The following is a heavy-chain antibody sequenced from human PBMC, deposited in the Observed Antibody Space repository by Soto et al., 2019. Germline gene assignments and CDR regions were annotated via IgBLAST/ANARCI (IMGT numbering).Heavy chain of an antibody. J-gene: IGHJ3*01. V-gene: IGHV1-18*04. D-gene: IGHD3-3*01. CDR3: AREGILGPFDAYDL. CDR1: AFTSSG. CDR2: ISTHNGNT. Sequence: GASVKVSCKASAFTSSGISWVRQAPGQGLEWMGWISTHNGNTIYAQKFQGRVIMTIDTSTTTVYMELRSLRSDDTAVYFCAREGILGPFDAYDLWGQGTMVTVSS.